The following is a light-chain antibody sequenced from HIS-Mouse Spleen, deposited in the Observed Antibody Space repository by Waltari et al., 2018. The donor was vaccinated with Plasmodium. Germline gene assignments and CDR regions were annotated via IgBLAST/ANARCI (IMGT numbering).Light chain of an antibody. CDR2: LNSDGSH. Sequence: LVLTQSPSASASLGASAKLTCTLSSGHSSYAIAWHPQQQEKGPRYLMKLNSDGSHSKGDGIPDRFSGSSSGAERYLTISSLQSEDEADYYCQTWGTGIRVFGGGTKLTVL. CDR1: SGHSSYA. V-gene: IGLV4-69*01. J-gene: IGLJ3*02. CDR3: QTWGTGIRV.